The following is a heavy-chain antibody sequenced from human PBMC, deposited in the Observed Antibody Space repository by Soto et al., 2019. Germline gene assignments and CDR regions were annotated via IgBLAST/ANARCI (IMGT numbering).Heavy chain of an antibody. D-gene: IGHD3-10*01. CDR3: VNGSRGHYWYYYNGVDV. J-gene: IGHJ6*02. Sequence: GGSLRLSCSASGFTFNKYAMHWVRQAPGTGLQYVSGISDTGGSTFHADSVKGRFTISRDDSKDTLFLQMSSLRAEDTAVYYCVNGSRGHYWYYYNGVDVWGQGTTVTVSS. CDR1: GFTFNKYA. V-gene: IGHV3-64D*06. CDR2: ISDTGGST.